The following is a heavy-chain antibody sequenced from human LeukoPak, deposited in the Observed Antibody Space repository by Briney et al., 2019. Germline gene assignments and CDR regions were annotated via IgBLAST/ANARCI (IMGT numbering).Heavy chain of an antibody. CDR3: ARPSTYYYDSSGYYEY. CDR2: ISGSAGST. J-gene: IGHJ4*02. V-gene: IGHV3-23*01. Sequence: TGGSLRLSCAASVFTFSSYAMSWVRQAPGKGLEWVSAISGSAGSTYYADSVKGRFTISRDNAKNSLYLQMNSLRAEDTAVYYCARPSTYYYDSSGYYEYWGQGTLVTVSS. D-gene: IGHD3-22*01. CDR1: VFTFSSYA.